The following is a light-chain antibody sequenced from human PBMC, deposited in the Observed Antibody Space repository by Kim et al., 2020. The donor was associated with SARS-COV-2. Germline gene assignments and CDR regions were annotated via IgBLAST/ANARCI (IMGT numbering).Light chain of an antibody. CDR3: QQTYTTPPT. V-gene: IGKV1-39*01. Sequence: ASVGDRVTITCRASQTITTTLNWYQQKPGKAPNLLIYAASRLQSGVPSRFSGSGSGTDFTLTISSLQPEDFATYFCQQTYTTPPTFGQGTKVDIK. CDR2: AAS. J-gene: IGKJ1*01. CDR1: QTITTT.